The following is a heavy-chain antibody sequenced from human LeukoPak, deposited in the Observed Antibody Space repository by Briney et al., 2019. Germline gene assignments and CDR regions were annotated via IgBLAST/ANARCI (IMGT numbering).Heavy chain of an antibody. D-gene: IGHD6-13*01. J-gene: IGHJ4*02. Sequence: GGSLRLSCAASGFTFSSYAMHWVRQAPGKGLESVAVISYDGSSKYYADSVNGRFTISRDNSKNTLYLQMNSLRAEDTAVYYCARDPWGIAAAGPFDYWGQGTLVTVSS. CDR3: ARDPWGIAAAGPFDY. V-gene: IGHV3-30-3*01. CDR1: GFTFSSYA. CDR2: ISYDGSSK.